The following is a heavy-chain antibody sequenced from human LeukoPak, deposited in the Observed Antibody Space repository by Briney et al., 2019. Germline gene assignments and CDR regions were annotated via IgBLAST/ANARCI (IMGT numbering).Heavy chain of an antibody. D-gene: IGHD6-19*01. V-gene: IGHV1-18*01. CDR2: ISAYNGNT. J-gene: IGHJ6*02. Sequence: ASVTVSCKASGYTFTSYGISWVRQAPGQGLEWMGWISAYNGNTNYAQKLQGRVTMTTDTSTSTAYMELRSLRSDDTAVYYCAREQWLADYYYGMDVWGQGTTVTVSS. CDR1: GYTFTSYG. CDR3: AREQWLADYYYGMDV.